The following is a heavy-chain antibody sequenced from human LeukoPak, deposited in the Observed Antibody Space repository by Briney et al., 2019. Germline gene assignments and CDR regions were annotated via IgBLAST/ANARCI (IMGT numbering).Heavy chain of an antibody. CDR1: GFTFSSYS. V-gene: IGHV3-21*01. CDR3: AGLLWFGELLYGAFDI. Sequence: GGSLRLSCAASGFTFSSYSMNWVRQAPGKGLEWVSSISSSSSYIYYADSVKGRFTISRDNAKNSLYLQMNSLRAEDTAVYYWAGLLWFGELLYGAFDIWGQGTMVTVSS. J-gene: IGHJ3*02. D-gene: IGHD3-10*01. CDR2: ISSSSSYI.